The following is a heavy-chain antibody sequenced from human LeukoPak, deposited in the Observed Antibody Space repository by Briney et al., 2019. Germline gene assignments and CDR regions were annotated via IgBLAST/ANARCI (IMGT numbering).Heavy chain of an antibody. J-gene: IGHJ4*02. Sequence: SETLSLTCTVSGGSISSYYWSWIRQPPGKGLEWIGYIYYSGSTNYNPSLKSRVTISVDTSKNQFSLKLSSVTAADTPVYYCARGGYYDSSGYPDYWGQGTLVTVSS. CDR1: GGSISSYY. V-gene: IGHV4-59*08. CDR3: ARGGYYDSSGYPDY. D-gene: IGHD3-22*01. CDR2: IYYSGST.